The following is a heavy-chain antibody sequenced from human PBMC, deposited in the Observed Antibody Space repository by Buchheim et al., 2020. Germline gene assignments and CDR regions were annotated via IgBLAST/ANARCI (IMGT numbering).Heavy chain of an antibody. J-gene: IGHJ4*02. CDR2: IWYDGSNK. D-gene: IGHD6-25*01. CDR3: ARELGFPDTAATDY. Sequence: QVQLVESGGGVVQPGRSLRLSCAASGFTFSSYGMHWVRQAPGKGLEWVAVIWYDGSNKYYADSVKGRFTISRDNSKNTLYLQMNSLRAEDTAVYYCARELGFPDTAATDYWGQGTL. V-gene: IGHV3-33*01. CDR1: GFTFSSYG.